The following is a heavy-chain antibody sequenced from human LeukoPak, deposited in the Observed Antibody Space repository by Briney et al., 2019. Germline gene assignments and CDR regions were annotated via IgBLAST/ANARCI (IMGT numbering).Heavy chain of an antibody. CDR1: GGSISTGGYC. D-gene: IGHD6-13*01. J-gene: IGHJ2*01. V-gene: IGHV4-30-4*08. CDR3: ARDFDLGYWYFDL. CDR2: IYYSGST. Sequence: SETLSLTCTVSGGSISTGGYCWTWIRQPPGKGLEWIGYIYYSGSTYYNPSLKSRVTISVDTSKNQFSLKLSSVTAADTAVYYCARDFDLGYWYFDLWGRGTLVTVSS.